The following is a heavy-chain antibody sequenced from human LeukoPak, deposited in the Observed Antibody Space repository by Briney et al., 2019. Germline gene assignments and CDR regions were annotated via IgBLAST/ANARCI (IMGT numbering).Heavy chain of an antibody. D-gene: IGHD3-22*01. V-gene: IGHV1-24*01. J-gene: IGHJ4*02. CDR1: GYTLTELS. Sequence: ASVKVSCKVSGYTLTELSMHWVRQAPGRGLEWMGGFDPEDGETIYAQKFQGRVTMTEDTSTDTAYMELSSLRSEDTAVYYCATFVRGSGYDIDYWGQGTLVTVSS. CDR2: FDPEDGET. CDR3: ATFVRGSGYDIDY.